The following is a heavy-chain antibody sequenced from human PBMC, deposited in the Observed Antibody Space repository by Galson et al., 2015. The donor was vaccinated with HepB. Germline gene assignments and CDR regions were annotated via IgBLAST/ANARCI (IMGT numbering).Heavy chain of an antibody. D-gene: IGHD3-9*01. V-gene: IGHV1-3*01. J-gene: IGHJ6*04. Sequence: VKVSCKASGYTFTSYAMHWVRQAPGQRLEWMGWINAGNGNTKYSQKFQGRVTITRDTSASTAYMELSSLRSEDTAVYYCARSIDILTGPSSYYGMDVWGKGTTVTVSS. CDR2: INAGNGNT. CDR3: ARSIDILTGPSSYYGMDV. CDR1: GYTFTSYA.